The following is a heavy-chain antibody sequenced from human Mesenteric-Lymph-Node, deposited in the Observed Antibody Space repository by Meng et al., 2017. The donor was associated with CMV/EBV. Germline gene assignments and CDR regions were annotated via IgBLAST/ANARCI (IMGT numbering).Heavy chain of an antibody. Sequence: SVKVSCKASGGTFSSYTISWVRQAPGQGLEWMGRIIPILGIANYAQKFQGRVTITADKSTSTAYMELSSLRSEDTAVYYCARASSSSEEFDYWGQGTTVTVSS. D-gene: IGHD6-6*01. J-gene: IGHJ4*02. CDR2: IIPILGIA. CDR3: ARASSSSEEFDY. V-gene: IGHV1-69*02. CDR1: GGTFSSYT.